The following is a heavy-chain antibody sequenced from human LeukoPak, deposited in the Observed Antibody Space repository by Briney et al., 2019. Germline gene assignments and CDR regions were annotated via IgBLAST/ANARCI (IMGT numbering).Heavy chain of an antibody. J-gene: IGHJ4*02. CDR1: GFTFSSYA. CDR2: ISSNGGST. Sequence: GGSLRLSCAASGFTFSSYAMHWVRQAPGKGLEYVSAISSNGGSTYYANSVKGRFTISRDNSKNTLYLQMGSLRAEDMAVYYCARDGIAGAPTYYFDYWGQGTLVTVSS. V-gene: IGHV3-64*01. CDR3: ARDGIAGAPTYYFDY. D-gene: IGHD6-19*01.